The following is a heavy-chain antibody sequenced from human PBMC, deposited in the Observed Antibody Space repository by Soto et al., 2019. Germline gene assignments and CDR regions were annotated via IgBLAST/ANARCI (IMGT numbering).Heavy chain of an antibody. CDR1: GYTFTSYD. CDR2: MNPNSGNT. CDR3: ARGRFDCSSTSCYARNWFDP. J-gene: IGHJ5*02. V-gene: IGHV1-8*01. Sequence: ASVKVSCKASGYTFTSYDINWVRQATGQGLEWMGWMNPNSGNTGYAQKFQGRVTMTRNTSISTAYMELSSLRSEDTAVYYCARGRFDCSSTSCYARNWFDPWGQGTLVTVSS. D-gene: IGHD2-2*01.